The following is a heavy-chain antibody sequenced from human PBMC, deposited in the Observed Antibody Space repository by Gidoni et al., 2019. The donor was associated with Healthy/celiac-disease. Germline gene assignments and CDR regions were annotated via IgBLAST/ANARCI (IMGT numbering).Heavy chain of an antibody. D-gene: IGHD1-26*01. CDR2: INHSGST. Sequence: QVQLQQWGAGLLKPSETLSLTCAVYGGSFSGYYWSWIRQPPGKGLEWIGEINHSGSTNYNPSLKSRVTISVDTSKNQFSLKLSSVTAADTAVYYCARGPGGYYYYYYGMDVWGQGTTVTVSS. J-gene: IGHJ6*02. V-gene: IGHV4-34*01. CDR1: GGSFSGYY. CDR3: ARGPGGYYYYYYGMDV.